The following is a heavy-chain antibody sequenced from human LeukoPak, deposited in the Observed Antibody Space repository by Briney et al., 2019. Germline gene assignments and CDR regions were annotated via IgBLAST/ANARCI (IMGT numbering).Heavy chain of an antibody. CDR3: ARDLAQYYYYYYYMDV. D-gene: IGHD3-3*02. J-gene: IGHJ6*03. Sequence: PSETLSLTCTVSGGSISSGGYYWSWIRQPPGKGLEWIGYIYHNGSTYYNPSLKSRVTISVDRSKNQFSLKLSSVTAADTAVYYCARDLAQYYYYYYYMDVWGKGTTVTVSS. V-gene: IGHV4-30-2*01. CDR2: IYHNGST. CDR1: GGSISSGGYY.